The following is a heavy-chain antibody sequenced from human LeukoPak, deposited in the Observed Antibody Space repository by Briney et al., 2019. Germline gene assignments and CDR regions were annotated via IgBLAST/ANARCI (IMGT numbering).Heavy chain of an antibody. CDR2: INAGNGNT. Sequence: ASVKVSCKASGYTFTSYAMHWVRQAPGQRPEWMGWINAGNGNTKYSQKFQGRVTITRDTSASTAYMELSSLRSEDTAVYYCARAPLDYYDSSLDYWGQGTLVTVSS. D-gene: IGHD3-22*01. V-gene: IGHV1-3*01. CDR3: ARAPLDYYDSSLDY. J-gene: IGHJ4*02. CDR1: GYTFTSYA.